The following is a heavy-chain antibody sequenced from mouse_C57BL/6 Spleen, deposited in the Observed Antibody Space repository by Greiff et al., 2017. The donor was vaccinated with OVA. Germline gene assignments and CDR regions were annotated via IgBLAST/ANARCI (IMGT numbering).Heavy chain of an antibody. D-gene: IGHD1-1*01. V-gene: IGHV1-80*01. Sequence: QVQLKQSGAELVKPGASVKISCKASGYAFSSYWMNGVKQGPGKGLGWIGQIYPGDGDTNYNGKFKGKATLTADKSSSTAYMQLSSLTSEDSAVYFCARYTTVVAHWYFDVWGTGTTVTVSS. J-gene: IGHJ1*03. CDR3: ARYTTVVAHWYFDV. CDR2: IYPGDGDT. CDR1: GYAFSSYW.